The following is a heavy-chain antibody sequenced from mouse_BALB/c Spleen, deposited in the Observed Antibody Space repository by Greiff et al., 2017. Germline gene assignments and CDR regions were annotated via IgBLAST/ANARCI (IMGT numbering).Heavy chain of an antibody. CDR3: ARSRGIYDGYYVDYAIDY. CDR2: ISTYYGDA. Sequence: VQLQQSGAELVRPGVSVKISCKGSGYTFTDYAMHWVKQSHAKSLEWIGVISTYYGDASYNQKFKGKATMTVDKSSSTAYMELARLTSEDSAIYYCARSRGIYDGYYVDYAIDYWGQGTSVTVSS. CDR1: GYTFTDYA. V-gene: IGHV1S137*01. D-gene: IGHD2-3*01. J-gene: IGHJ4*01.